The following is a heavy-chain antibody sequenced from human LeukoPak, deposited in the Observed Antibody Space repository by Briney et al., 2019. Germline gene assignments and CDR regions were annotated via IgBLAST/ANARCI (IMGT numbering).Heavy chain of an antibody. CDR3: ARHQGVVDL. J-gene: IGHJ2*01. CDR2: INHSGST. D-gene: IGHD3-3*01. V-gene: IGHV4-34*01. Sequence: SETLSLTCAVYGGSFSGFFWTWIRQPPGEGLEWIGEINHSGSTNYNPSLKSRVTISVDTSKNHFSLKLRSVTVADTAVYYCARHQGVVDLWGRGSLVTVSS. CDR1: GGSFSGFF.